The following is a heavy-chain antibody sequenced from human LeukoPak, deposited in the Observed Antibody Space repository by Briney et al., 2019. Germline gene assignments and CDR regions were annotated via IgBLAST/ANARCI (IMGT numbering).Heavy chain of an antibody. CDR2: MNPNSGNT. V-gene: IGHV1-8*01. CDR3: ARKEQWLVHLYYYYGMDV. CDR1: GYTFTSYD. Sequence: ASVKVSCKASGYTFTSYDINWVRQATGQGLEWMGWMNPNSGNTGYAQKFQGRVTMTRNTSISTAYMELSSLRSEDTAVYYCARKEQWLVHLYYYYGMDVWGQGTTVTVSS. J-gene: IGHJ6*02. D-gene: IGHD6-19*01.